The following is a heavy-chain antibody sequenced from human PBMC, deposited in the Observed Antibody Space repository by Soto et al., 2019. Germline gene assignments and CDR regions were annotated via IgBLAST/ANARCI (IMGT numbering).Heavy chain of an antibody. J-gene: IGHJ4*02. CDR3: ARTDRYGIEY. V-gene: IGHV5-51*01. Sequence: GESLKISCKGSGYSFVSYWIAWVRQRPGRGLEWMGIIYPGDSDSTYSPSFQGQVTLSVDKSINTVFLQWSSLEASDTAMYYCARTDRYGIEYWGQGTQGTASS. CDR1: GYSFVSYW. CDR2: IYPGDSDS. D-gene: IGHD4-17*01.